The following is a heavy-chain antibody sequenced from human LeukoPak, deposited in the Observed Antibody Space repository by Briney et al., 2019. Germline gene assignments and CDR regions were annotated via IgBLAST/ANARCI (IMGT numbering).Heavy chain of an antibody. J-gene: IGHJ4*02. CDR3: ARGYGDYAGGY. D-gene: IGHD4-17*01. Sequence: ASVTVSCKASGYTFTSNYIHWVRQAPGQGLEWMGMIYPRDGSTSYAQKFQGRVTMTRDTSTSTVYMELSSLRSEDTAVYYCARGYGDYAGGYWGQGTLVTVSS. CDR1: GYTFTSNY. V-gene: IGHV1-46*01. CDR2: IYPRDGST.